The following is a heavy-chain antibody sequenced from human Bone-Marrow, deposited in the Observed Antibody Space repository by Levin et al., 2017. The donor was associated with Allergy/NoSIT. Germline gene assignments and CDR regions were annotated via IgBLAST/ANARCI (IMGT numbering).Heavy chain of an antibody. D-gene: IGHD3-10*01. CDR3: ARRMIPVLINAFVY. Sequence: GGSLRLSCEGSGFDFSQYSMHWVRQAPGKGLEWVSYISGRSISIYYADSVKGRFTVSRDNAKNSVYLQMNSLRAEDTAVYSCARRMIPVLINAFVYWGLGILVTVSS. CDR2: ISGRSISI. J-gene: IGHJ4*02. CDR1: GFDFSQYS. V-gene: IGHV3-48*01.